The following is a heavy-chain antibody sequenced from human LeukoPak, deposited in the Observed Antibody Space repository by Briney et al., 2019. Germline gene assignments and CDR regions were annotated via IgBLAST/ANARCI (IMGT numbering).Heavy chain of an antibody. CDR3: TRGYYYGSGSTDYYYYGMDV. CDR2: IYYSGST. CDR1: GGSISSGGYY. Sequence: SETLSLTCTVSGGSISSGGYYWSWIRQHPGKGLEWIGYIYYSGSTNYNPSLKSRVTISVDTSKNQFSLKLSSVTAADTAVYYCTRGYYYGSGSTDYYYYGMDVWGQGTTVTVSS. D-gene: IGHD3-10*01. J-gene: IGHJ6*02. V-gene: IGHV4-31*03.